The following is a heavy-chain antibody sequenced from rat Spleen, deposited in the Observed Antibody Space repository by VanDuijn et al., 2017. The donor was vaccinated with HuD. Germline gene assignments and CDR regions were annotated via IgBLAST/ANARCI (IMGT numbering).Heavy chain of an antibody. CDR3: ARHYGGYSEYVMDA. CDR1: GFSFGDYA. D-gene: IGHD1-11*01. J-gene: IGHJ3*01. CDR2: IIYDGSST. Sequence: EVQLVESGGGLVQPGRSLKFSCAASGFSFGDYAMAWVRQAPKKGLEWVATIIYDGSSTYYRDSVKGRFTISRDNAKSTLYLQMDSLRSEDTATYYCARHYGGYSEYVMDAWGQGTLVTVSS. V-gene: IGHV5-17*01.